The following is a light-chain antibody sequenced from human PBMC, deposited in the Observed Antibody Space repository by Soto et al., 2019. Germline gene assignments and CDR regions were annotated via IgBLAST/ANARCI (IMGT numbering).Light chain of an antibody. Sequence: QSVLTQPASVSGSPGQSITISCTGSSSDVGRYNLVSWYQHHPGKAPKLMIYEGTKRPSGVSNRFSGSKSGNTASLTISGLQAEDEADYFCCSYAGDNIYVFGSGTKVTV. J-gene: IGLJ1*01. CDR2: EGT. CDR1: SSDVGRYNL. V-gene: IGLV2-23*01. CDR3: CSYAGDNIYV.